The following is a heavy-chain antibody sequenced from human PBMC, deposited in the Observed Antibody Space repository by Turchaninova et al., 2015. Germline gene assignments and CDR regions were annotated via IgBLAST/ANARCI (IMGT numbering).Heavy chain of an antibody. CDR3: AREKWGYHPDGPWNY. J-gene: IGHJ4*02. CDR2: INGDNGNT. CDR1: GYTFPSSG. D-gene: IGHD1-26*01. Sequence: QVQLVQSGVEEKKPGASVQVSCKASGYTFPSSGIRGVGQAPGQGLEWMGWINGDNGNTFYAQNFQDRVTMTTDTSTTTAYMELRSLRSDDTAVYYCAREKWGYHPDGPWNYWGQGTLVTVSS. V-gene: IGHV1-18*01.